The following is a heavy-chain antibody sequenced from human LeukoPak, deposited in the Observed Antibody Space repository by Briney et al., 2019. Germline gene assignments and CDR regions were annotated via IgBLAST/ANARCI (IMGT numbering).Heavy chain of an antibody. CDR3: ALYDSVYGGLDY. J-gene: IGHJ4*02. CDR1: GFISSSHW. CDR2: IKEDGNDR. V-gene: IGHV3-7*01. D-gene: IGHD5/OR15-5a*01. Sequence: GGSLRLSCEASGFISSSHWLTWVRQAPGKGLGWVANIKEDGNDRYYLDSVKGRFTISRDNAKNSMSLQMKRLRAEDTAVYYCALYDSVYGGLDYWGQGTLVTVSS.